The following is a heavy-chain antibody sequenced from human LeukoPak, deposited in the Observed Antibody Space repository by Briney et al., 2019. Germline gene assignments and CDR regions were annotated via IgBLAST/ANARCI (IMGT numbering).Heavy chain of an antibody. D-gene: IGHD2-15*01. CDR2: IKQDGSEK. CDR1: GFTFSTYF. CDR3: ARDHGYCSGGKCYAEFDY. J-gene: IGHJ4*02. Sequence: GGSLRLSCAASGFTFSTYFMSWVRQAPGKGLEWVAYIKQDGSEKYYVDSVKGRFTISRDNAKNSLYLQINSLRAEDTAVYYCARDHGYCSGGKCYAEFDYWGQGTLVTVSS. V-gene: IGHV3-7*01.